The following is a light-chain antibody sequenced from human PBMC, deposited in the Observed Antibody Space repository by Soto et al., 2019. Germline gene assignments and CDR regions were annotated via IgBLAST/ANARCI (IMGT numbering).Light chain of an antibody. V-gene: IGLV1-51*01. CDR2: DNN. Sequence: QSVLTQPPSLSAAPGQKVTISCSGSSSNIGSYYVSWYQQLPGTTPNLLIFDNNKRPSGVPDRCSASKSGTSATLGITGLLTGDAADYYCATWDGRFSVVVFGGGTKLTVL. CDR1: SSNIGSYY. J-gene: IGLJ2*01. CDR3: ATWDGRFSVVV.